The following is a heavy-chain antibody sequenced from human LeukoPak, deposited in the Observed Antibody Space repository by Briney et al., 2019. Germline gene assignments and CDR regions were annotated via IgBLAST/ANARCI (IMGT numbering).Heavy chain of an antibody. J-gene: IGHJ6*03. V-gene: IGHV3-21*01. CDR3: AREHGEYRYYYYYMDV. CDR2: ISSSSSYI. Sequence: GGSLRLSCAASGFTFSSYSMNWVRQAPGKGLEWVSSISSSSSYIYYADSVKGRFTISRDNAKNSLYLQMNSLRAEDTAVYYCAREHGEYRYYYYYMDVWGKGTTVTVSS. CDR1: GFTFSSYS. D-gene: IGHD3-10*01.